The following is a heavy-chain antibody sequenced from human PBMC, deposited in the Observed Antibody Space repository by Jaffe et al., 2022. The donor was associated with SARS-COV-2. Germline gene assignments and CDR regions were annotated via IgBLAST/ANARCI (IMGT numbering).Heavy chain of an antibody. CDR3: AVGVYYFDH. Sequence: EVQLVESGGALVQPGGSLRLSCAATGFTFSNYWMDWVRQAPGKGLEWVANIKEDGSEIYYVDSVKGRFTISRDNAKNSLYLQMNSLRAEDTALYYCAVGVYYFDHWGQGTLVTVSS. CDR1: GFTFSNYW. D-gene: IGHD2-2*01. V-gene: IGHV3-7*01. CDR2: IKEDGSEI. J-gene: IGHJ4*02.